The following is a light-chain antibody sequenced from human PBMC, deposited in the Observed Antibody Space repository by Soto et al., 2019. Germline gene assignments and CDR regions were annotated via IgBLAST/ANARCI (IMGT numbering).Light chain of an antibody. J-gene: IGLJ1*01. CDR1: SSDVGNYNR. Sequence: QSVLTQPPSVSGSPGQSVTISCTGTSSDVGNYNRVSWYRQPPGTAPKLMIYEVSNRPSGVPDRFSGSKSGNTASLTISGLQAEDEADYYCSSYTTSSTYVFGTGTKLTVL. V-gene: IGLV2-18*02. CDR2: EVS. CDR3: SSYTTSSTYV.